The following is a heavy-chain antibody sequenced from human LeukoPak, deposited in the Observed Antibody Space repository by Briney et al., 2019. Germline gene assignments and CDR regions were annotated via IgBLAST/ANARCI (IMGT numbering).Heavy chain of an antibody. V-gene: IGHV3-74*01. J-gene: IGHJ4*02. Sequence: GGSLRLSCAASGFTFSSYFWMHWVRQAPGKGLVWVSRIKSDGSSSTYADSVKGRFTISRDNAKNSLYLQMNTLRAEDTAVYYCVRDLDLGGYSSFEYWGQGTLVTVSS. D-gene: IGHD4-23*01. CDR3: VRDLDLGGYSSFEY. CDR2: IKSDGSSS. CDR1: GFTFSSYFW.